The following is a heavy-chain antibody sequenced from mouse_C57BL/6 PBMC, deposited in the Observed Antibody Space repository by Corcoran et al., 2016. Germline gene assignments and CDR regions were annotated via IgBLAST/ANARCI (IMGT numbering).Heavy chain of an antibody. CDR3: ARPLTTGAMDY. J-gene: IGHJ4*01. Sequence: EVQLQQSGPELVKPGASVKISCKASGYTFTDYYMNWVKQSHGKSLEWIGDINPNNGGTSYNQKFKGKATLTVDKSSSTAYMELRSLTSEDSAVYYCARPLTTGAMDYWGQGTSVTVSS. D-gene: IGHD1-1*01. CDR1: GYTFTDYY. CDR2: INPNNGGT. V-gene: IGHV1-26*01.